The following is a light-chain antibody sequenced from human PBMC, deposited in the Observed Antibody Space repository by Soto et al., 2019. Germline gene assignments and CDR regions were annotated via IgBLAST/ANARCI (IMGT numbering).Light chain of an antibody. CDR3: CSYAGSSPVV. CDR2: EGS. J-gene: IGLJ2*01. V-gene: IGLV2-23*01. Sequence: QSALTQPASVSGSPGQSITISCTGTSSDVGSYNLVSWYQQHPGKAPKLMIYEGSKRPSGVSNRFSGSNSGNTASLTISGLQAEDEAHYYCCSYAGSSPVVFGGGTNLTVL. CDR1: SSDVGSYNL.